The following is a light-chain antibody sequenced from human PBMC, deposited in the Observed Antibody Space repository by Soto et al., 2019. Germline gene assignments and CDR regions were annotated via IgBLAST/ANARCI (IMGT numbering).Light chain of an antibody. CDR2: AAS. Sequence: DMEMTQSPSSLSASVGDRVTITCRASQSISNYLNWYQHKPGKVPKLLIYAASSLQSGVPTRFSGSGSGTDSTLTINSLHPEDFATYYCQPSYGTPLPFGGGTKIEIK. V-gene: IGKV1-39*01. J-gene: IGKJ4*01. CDR1: QSISNY. CDR3: QPSYGTPLP.